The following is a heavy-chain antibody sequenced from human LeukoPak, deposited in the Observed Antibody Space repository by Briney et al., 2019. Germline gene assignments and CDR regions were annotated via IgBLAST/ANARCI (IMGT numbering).Heavy chain of an antibody. CDR1: GFTFDDYA. V-gene: IGHV3-43D*03. CDR2: ISWDGGST. CDR3: ARGMYQLEK. J-gene: IGHJ4*02. D-gene: IGHD1-1*01. Sequence: GGSLRLSCAASGFTFDDYAMHWVRQAPGKGLEWVSLISWDGGSTYYADSVKGRFTISRDNSKNTLYLQMNSLRAEDTAVYYCARGMYQLEKWGQGTLVTVSS.